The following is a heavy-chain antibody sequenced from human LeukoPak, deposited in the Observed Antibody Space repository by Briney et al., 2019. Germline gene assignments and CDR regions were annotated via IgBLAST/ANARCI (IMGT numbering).Heavy chain of an antibody. J-gene: IGHJ3*02. CDR3: ARRRNTGWHAFDI. CDR1: GGSISSSSFY. CDR2: IDYRGSA. D-gene: IGHD2-15*01. V-gene: IGHV4-39*01. Sequence: SETLSLTCTVSGGSISSSSFYWGWIRQPPGTGPEWIGSIDYRGSAYYNPSLKSRVTISGDTSKNQFSLKLSPVTAADTAVYYCARRRNTGWHAFDIWGQGTLVTVPS.